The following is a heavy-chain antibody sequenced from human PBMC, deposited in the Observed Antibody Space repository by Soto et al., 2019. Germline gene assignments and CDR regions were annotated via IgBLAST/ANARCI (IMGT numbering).Heavy chain of an antibody. CDR1: GFTFSSFS. D-gene: IGHD6-13*01. CDR3: ARDQYSSSWHDAFDI. Sequence: GGSLRLSCAASGFTFSSFSMNWVRQAPGKGLEWLSYITSSSITIYYADSVKGRFTISRDNAKNSLYLQMDSLRSEDTAVYYCARDQYSSSWHDAFDIWGQGTMVTVSS. CDR2: ITSSSITI. V-gene: IGHV3-48*01. J-gene: IGHJ3*02.